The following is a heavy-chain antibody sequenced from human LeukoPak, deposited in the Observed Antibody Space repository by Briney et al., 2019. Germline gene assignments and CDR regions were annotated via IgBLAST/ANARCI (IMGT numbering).Heavy chain of an antibody. CDR3: VGWQVAGAFEI. Sequence: SETLSLTCTGSGVSMSIYYWSWIRQPPGKRLEWIAFISYIGSSNYNPSLTSRATFSVDSSKNQFSLKLNSVTAADTAVYYCVGWQVAGAFEIWGQGTMVTVSS. D-gene: IGHD6-19*01. J-gene: IGHJ3*02. V-gene: IGHV4-59*01. CDR2: ISYIGSS. CDR1: GVSMSIYY.